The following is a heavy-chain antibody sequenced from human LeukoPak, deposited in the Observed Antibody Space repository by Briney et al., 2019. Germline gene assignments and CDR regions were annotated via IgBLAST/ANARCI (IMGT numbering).Heavy chain of an antibody. D-gene: IGHD3-3*01. Sequence: GASVKVSCKASGYTFTGYCMHWVRQAPGQGLEWMGWINPNSGGTNYAQKFQGRVTMTRDTSISTAYMELSRLRSDDTAVYYCARSGGFWSGYYHFDYWGQGTLVIVSS. V-gene: IGHV1-2*02. CDR1: GYTFTGYC. CDR2: INPNSGGT. J-gene: IGHJ4*02. CDR3: ARSGGFWSGYYHFDY.